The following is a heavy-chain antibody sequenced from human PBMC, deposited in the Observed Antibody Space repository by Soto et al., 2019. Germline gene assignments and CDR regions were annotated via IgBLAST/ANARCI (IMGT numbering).Heavy chain of an antibody. CDR1: GFTFSSYG. J-gene: IGHJ6*02. CDR2: IWYDGSNK. CDR3: ARPSYSSSWTPSYYYYGMDV. Sequence: QVQLVESGGGVVQPGRSLRLSCAASGFTFSSYGMHWVRQAPGKGLEWVAVIWYDGSNKYYADSVKGRFTISRDNSKNTRYLQMNSLRAEDTAVYYCARPSYSSSWTPSYYYYGMDVWGQGTTGTVSS. V-gene: IGHV3-33*01. D-gene: IGHD6-13*01.